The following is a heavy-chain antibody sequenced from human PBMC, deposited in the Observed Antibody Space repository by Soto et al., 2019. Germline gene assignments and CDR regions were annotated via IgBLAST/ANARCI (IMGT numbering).Heavy chain of an antibody. D-gene: IGHD2-15*01. CDR3: ARARGNSWYLDF. Sequence: GGSLRLCCAASVFSLRGFSMSWFRQAPEKGLEWVSSITFSGNSIYYADSVKGRFTISRDDAKNSLFLQMNSLTADDTAVYYCARARGNSWYLDFWGRGSLVTVSS. CDR1: VFSLRGFS. J-gene: IGHJ4*02. V-gene: IGHV3-21*04. CDR2: ITFSGNSI.